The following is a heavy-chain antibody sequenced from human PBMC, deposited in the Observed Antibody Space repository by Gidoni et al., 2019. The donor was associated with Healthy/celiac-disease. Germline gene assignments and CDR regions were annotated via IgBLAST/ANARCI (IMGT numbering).Heavy chain of an antibody. CDR2: IWYDGSNK. D-gene: IGHD2-15*01. Sequence: QVQLVESGGGVVQPGRSLRLSCAASGFTFSSYGMHWVRQAPGKGLEWVAVIWYDGSNKYYADSVKCRFTISRDNSKNTLYLQMNSLRAEDTAVYYCARESYGGNEGDAFDIWGQGTMVTVSS. V-gene: IGHV3-33*01. J-gene: IGHJ3*02. CDR1: GFTFSSYG. CDR3: ARESYGGNEGDAFDI.